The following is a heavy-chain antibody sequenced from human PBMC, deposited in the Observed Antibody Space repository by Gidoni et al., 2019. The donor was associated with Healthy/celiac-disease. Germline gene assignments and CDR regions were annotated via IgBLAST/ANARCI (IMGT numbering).Heavy chain of an antibody. V-gene: IGHV5-51*01. CDR2: IYPGDSDT. CDR3: ARGRVVTAGTVYYFDY. Sequence: EVQLVQSGAEVKKPGESPKISCKGSGYSFTSYWIGWVRQMPGKGLEWMGIIYPGDSDTRYSPSFQGQVTISADKSISTAYLQWSSLKASDTAMYYCARGRVVTAGTVYYFDYWGQGTLVTVSS. CDR1: GYSFTSYW. J-gene: IGHJ4*02. D-gene: IGHD2-21*02.